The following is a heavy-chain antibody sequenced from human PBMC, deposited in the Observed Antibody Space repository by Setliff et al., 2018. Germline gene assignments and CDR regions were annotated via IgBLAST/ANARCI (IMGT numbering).Heavy chain of an antibody. CDR2: IYYSGST. CDR3: AREAPYYNFWSGYSDY. CDR1: GGSISSSSYY. V-gene: IGHV4-39*07. J-gene: IGHJ4*02. Sequence: PSETLSLTCTVSGGSISSSSYYWGWIRQPPGKGLEWIGSIYYSGSTDYNPSLKSRVTISVDTSKNQFSLKLSSVTAADTAVYYCAREAPYYNFWSGYSDYWGQGTLVTVSS. D-gene: IGHD3-3*01.